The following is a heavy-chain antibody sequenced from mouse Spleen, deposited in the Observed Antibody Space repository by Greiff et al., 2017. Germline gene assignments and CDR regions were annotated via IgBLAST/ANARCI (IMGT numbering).Heavy chain of an antibody. V-gene: IGHV1-82*01. D-gene: IGHD1-1*01. Sequence: VQLQQSGPELVKPGASVKISCKASGYAFSSSWMNWVKQRPGKGLEWIGRIYPGDGDTNYNGKFKGKATLTADKSSSTAYVQLSSLTSEDSAVYFCARANYGSSCFDYWGQGTTLTVSS. CDR2: IYPGDGDT. CDR1: GYAFSSSW. J-gene: IGHJ2*01. CDR3: ARANYGSSCFDY.